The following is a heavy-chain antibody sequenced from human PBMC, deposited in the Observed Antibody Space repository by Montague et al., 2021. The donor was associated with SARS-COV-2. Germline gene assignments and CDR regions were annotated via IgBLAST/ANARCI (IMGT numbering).Heavy chain of an antibody. CDR1: DVSLSTSTW. CDR3: ARGGLGNRGFDY. J-gene: IGHJ4*02. V-gene: IGHV4-4*02. D-gene: IGHD3/OR15-3a*01. CDR2: IYLSGFT. Sequence: SETLSLTCVVSDVSLSTSTWWSWARQSPGKGLEWVGEIYLSGFTQYNPSVKSRVSISLDDSRSQFSLRLTSVTAADTAMYFCARGGLGNRGFDYWGQGTLVPVSS.